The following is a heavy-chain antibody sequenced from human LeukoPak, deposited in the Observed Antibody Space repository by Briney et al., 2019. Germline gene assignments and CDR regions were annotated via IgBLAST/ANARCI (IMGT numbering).Heavy chain of an antibody. CDR1: GGSISSYY. D-gene: IGHD6-13*01. Sequence: SETLSLTCTVSGGSISSYYWSWIRQPPGKGLEWIGYIYYSGSTNYNPSLKSRVTISVDTSKNQFSLKLSSVTAADTDVYYCARLSTNHNRIAAAGNDYWGQGTLVTVSS. CDR2: IYYSGST. V-gene: IGHV4-59*01. J-gene: IGHJ4*02. CDR3: ARLSTNHNRIAAAGNDY.